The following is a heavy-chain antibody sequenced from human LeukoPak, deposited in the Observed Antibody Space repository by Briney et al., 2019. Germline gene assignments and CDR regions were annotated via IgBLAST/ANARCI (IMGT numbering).Heavy chain of an antibody. CDR2: INPNSGGT. V-gene: IGHV1-2*02. J-gene: IGHJ4*02. Sequence: GASVKVSCKPSGYTFTGYYMHWVRQAPGHGLEWMGWINPNSGGTNYAQKFQGRVTMTRDTSISTAYMELSRLRSDDTAVYYCARVMITFGGVIGPFDYWGQGTLVTVSS. CDR1: GYTFTGYY. CDR3: ARVMITFGGVIGPFDY. D-gene: IGHD3-16*02.